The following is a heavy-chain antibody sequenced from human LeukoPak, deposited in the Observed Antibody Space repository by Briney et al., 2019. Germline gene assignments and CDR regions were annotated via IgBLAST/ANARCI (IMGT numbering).Heavy chain of an antibody. Sequence: HGESLKISCKGSGYSFSNYFIAWVRQMPGKGLEWMGLIYPGDSKIRYSPSFQGQVTISADKSVTTAYLQWSSLKASDTAIYYCARRGLNGYNYWFDYWGQGTLVTVSS. D-gene: IGHD5-24*01. V-gene: IGHV5-51*01. CDR3: ARRGLNGYNYWFDY. J-gene: IGHJ4*02. CDR2: IYPGDSKI. CDR1: GYSFSNYF.